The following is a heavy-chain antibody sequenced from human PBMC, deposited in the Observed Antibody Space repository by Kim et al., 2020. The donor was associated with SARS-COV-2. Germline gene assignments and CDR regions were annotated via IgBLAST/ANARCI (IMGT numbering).Heavy chain of an antibody. J-gene: IGHJ2*01. CDR2: INHSGST. Sequence: SETLSLTCAVYGGSFSGYYWSWIRQPPGKGLEWIGEINHSGSTNYNPSLKSRVTISVDTSKNQFSLKLSSMTAADTAVYYCEKRLEGPPGAFWYFDLWGRGTLVTVSS. D-gene: IGHD5-12*01. CDR1: GGSFSGYY. CDR3: EKRLEGPPGAFWYFDL. V-gene: IGHV4-34*01.